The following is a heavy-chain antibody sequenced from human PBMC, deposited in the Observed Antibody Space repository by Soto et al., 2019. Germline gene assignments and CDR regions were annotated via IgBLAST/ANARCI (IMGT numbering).Heavy chain of an antibody. CDR2: IIPIFGTA. D-gene: IGHD3-10*01. J-gene: IGHJ6*02. V-gene: IGHV1-69*01. CDR1: GGTFSSYA. CDR3: ASSRSYYYGSGSYYPRGLYYYGMDV. Sequence: QVQLVQSGAEVKKPGSSVKVSCKASGGTFSSYAISWVRQAPGQGLEWMGGIIPIFGTANYAQKFQGRVTINEDESTSTAYTELSSLRSEDTAVYYGASSRSYYYGSGSYYPRGLYYYGMDVWGQGTTLTVSS.